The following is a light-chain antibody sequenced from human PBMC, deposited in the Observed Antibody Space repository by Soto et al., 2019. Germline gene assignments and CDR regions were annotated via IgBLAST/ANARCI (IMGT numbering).Light chain of an antibody. CDR1: SSDVGSHNL. V-gene: IGLV2-23*02. CDR3: CSYGVSRSV. CDR2: EVS. J-gene: IGLJ7*01. Sequence: QSALTQPASVSGSPGQSITISCTGTSSDVGSHNLVSWYQQHPGQAPKLMIYEVSKRHLGVSARFCASKSGNTAALTISGLQAEDEADYYCCSYGVSRSVFGGGTQLTVL.